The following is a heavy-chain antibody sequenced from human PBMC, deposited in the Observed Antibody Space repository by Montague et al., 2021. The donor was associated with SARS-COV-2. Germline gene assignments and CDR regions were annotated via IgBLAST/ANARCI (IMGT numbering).Heavy chain of an antibody. CDR2: ISYDGSNK. V-gene: IGHV3-30-3*01. CDR1: GFTFSSYA. CDR3: ARDLSGYSYGFDY. J-gene: IGHJ4*02. D-gene: IGHD5-18*01. Sequence: SLRLSCAASGFTFSSYAMHWVRQAPGKGLEWVAVISYDGSNKYYXXSLKGRFTISRDNSKNTLYLQMNSLRAEDTAVYYCARDLSGYSYGFDYWGQGTLVTVSS.